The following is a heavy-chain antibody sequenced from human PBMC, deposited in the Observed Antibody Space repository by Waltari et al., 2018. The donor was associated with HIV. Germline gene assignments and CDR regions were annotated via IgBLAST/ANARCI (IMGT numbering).Heavy chain of an antibody. Sequence: QVQLVESGGGVVQPGTSLRLSCAASGFTFHNHAMHWVRQAPGKGLEWVAVIWYDGRNKYYSDSVKGRFSITRDTSKNTLSLEMNSLRAEDTGIYYCARDRTATSRGNGMDVWGPGTTVIVSS. V-gene: IGHV3-33*01. CDR1: GFTFHNHA. D-gene: IGHD1-1*01. CDR3: ARDRTATSRGNGMDV. J-gene: IGHJ6*02. CDR2: IWYDGRNK.